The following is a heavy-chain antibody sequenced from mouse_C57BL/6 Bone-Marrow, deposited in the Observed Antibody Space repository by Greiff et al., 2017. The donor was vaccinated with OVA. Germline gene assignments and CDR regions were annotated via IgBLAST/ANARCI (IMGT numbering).Heavy chain of an antibody. CDR1: GYTFTSYG. Sequence: VQLQQPGAELARPGASVKLSCKASGYTFTSYGISWVKQRTGQGLEWIGEIYPRSGNTYYNEKFKGKATLTADKSSSTAYMELRSLTSEDSAVYFCARGNYDGSSYGGYAMDYGDQGTAVTVSS. CDR3: ARGNYDGSSYGGYAMDY. CDR2: IYPRSGNT. V-gene: IGHV1-81*01. D-gene: IGHD1-1*01. J-gene: IGHJ4*01.